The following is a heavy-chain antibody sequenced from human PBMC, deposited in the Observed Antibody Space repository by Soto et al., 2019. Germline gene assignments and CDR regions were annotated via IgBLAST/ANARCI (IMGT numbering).Heavy chain of an antibody. D-gene: IGHD3-3*01. CDR3: ASSATLRFLEWLRAAFDI. J-gene: IGHJ3*02. Sequence: ASVKLSCKASGYTFTSYAMHWVRQAPGQRLEWMGWINAGNGNTKYSQKFQGRVTITRDTSASTAYMELSSLRSEDTAVYYCASSATLRFLEWLRAAFDIWGQGTMVTVSS. V-gene: IGHV1-3*01. CDR2: INAGNGNT. CDR1: GYTFTSYA.